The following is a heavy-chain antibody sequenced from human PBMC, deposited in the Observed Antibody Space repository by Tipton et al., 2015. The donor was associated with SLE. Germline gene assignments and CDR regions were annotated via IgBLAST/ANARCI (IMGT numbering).Heavy chain of an antibody. CDR3: AKGGPGVRGVNQAFDI. D-gene: IGHD3-10*01. CDR1: GFTFSSYG. CDR2: IRYDGSNK. V-gene: IGHV3-30*02. J-gene: IGHJ3*02. Sequence: SLRLSCAASGFTFSSYGMHWVRQAPGKWLEWVAFIRYDGSNKYYADSVKGRFTISRDNSKNTLYLQMNSLRAEDTAVYYCAKGGPGVRGVNQAFDIWGQGTMVTVSS.